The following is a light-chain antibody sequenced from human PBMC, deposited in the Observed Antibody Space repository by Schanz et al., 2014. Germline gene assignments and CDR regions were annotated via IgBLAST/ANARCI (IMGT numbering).Light chain of an antibody. CDR3: CSYAGSSTLV. J-gene: IGLJ2*01. CDR1: SSDVGGYNY. Sequence: QSALTQPASVSGSPGQSITISCTGTSSDVGGYNYVSWYQQHPGKAPKLMIYEGSKWPSGVSNRFSASKSGNTASLTISGLQAEDAADNFCCSYAGSSTLVFGGGTKLTVL. V-gene: IGLV2-23*01. CDR2: EGS.